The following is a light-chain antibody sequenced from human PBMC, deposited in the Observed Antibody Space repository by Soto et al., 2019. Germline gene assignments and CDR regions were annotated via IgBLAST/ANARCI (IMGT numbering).Light chain of an antibody. Sequence: AVPRTQSASSLSASVVNRVTIPCRASQGIRNDLGWYQQKPGKAPKLLIYAASSLQSGVPSRFSGSGSGTDFTLTISSLQPEDFATYYCLQDYNYPLTFGQGTKVDI. J-gene: IGKJ1*01. CDR3: LQDYNYPLT. CDR2: AAS. V-gene: IGKV1-6*01. CDR1: QGIRND.